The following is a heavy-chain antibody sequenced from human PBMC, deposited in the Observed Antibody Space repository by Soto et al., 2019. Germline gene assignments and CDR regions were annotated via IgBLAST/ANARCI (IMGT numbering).Heavy chain of an antibody. CDR2: ISGSGGST. V-gene: IGHV3-23*01. CDR3: FFFCGNGYHQDLHSFPTRRSSDL. J-gene: IGHJ2*01. D-gene: IGHD5-18*01. CDR1: GFTFSSYA. Sequence: GSLRLSCAASGFTFSSYAMSWVRQAPGKGLEWVSAISGSGGSTYYADSVKGRFTISRDNSKNTLYLQMNSLRAEDTAVYYCFFFCGNGYHQDLHSFPTRRSSDL.